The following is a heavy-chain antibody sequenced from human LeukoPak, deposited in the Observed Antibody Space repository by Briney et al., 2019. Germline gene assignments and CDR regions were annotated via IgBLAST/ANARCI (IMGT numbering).Heavy chain of an antibody. Sequence: SVKVSCKASGFTFTSSAVQWVQQARGQRLEWIGWIVVGSGNTNYAQKFQERVTITRDMSTSTAYMELSSLRSEDTAVYYCAALGGFGPNPLDAFDIWGQGTMVTVSS. CDR1: GFTFTSSA. CDR3: AALGGFGPNPLDAFDI. V-gene: IGHV1-58*01. J-gene: IGHJ3*02. D-gene: IGHD3-16*01. CDR2: IVVGSGNT.